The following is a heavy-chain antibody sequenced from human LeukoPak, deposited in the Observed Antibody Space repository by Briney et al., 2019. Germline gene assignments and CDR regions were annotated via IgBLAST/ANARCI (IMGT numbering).Heavy chain of an antibody. Sequence: SGPTLVKPPQTLTLTCTFSGFSLSTSGMCVSWVRQPPGKALEWLALIDWDDDKCYSISLKTRLTISKDTSKNQVVLTMTNMDPVDTATYYCARIRVDSSGYGYYFDFWGQGTLVTVSS. CDR2: IDWDDDK. D-gene: IGHD3-22*01. CDR3: ARIRVDSSGYGYYFDF. V-gene: IGHV2-70*20. CDR1: GFSLSTSGMC. J-gene: IGHJ4*02.